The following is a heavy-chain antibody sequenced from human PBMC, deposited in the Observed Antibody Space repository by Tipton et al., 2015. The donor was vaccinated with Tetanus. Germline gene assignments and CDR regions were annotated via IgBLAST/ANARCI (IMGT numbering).Heavy chain of an antibody. CDR2: ISSTSSYI. Sequence: SLRLSCAASGFVFSAYTMNWVRQAPGKGLEWVSSISSTSSYISYANSVKGRFTISRDNAKSSLSLQMNTLRPEDTAIYYCTTGRSFDYWGQGALVTVSS. J-gene: IGHJ4*02. D-gene: IGHD1-1*01. CDR3: TTGRSFDY. CDR1: GFVFSAYT. V-gene: IGHV3-21*01.